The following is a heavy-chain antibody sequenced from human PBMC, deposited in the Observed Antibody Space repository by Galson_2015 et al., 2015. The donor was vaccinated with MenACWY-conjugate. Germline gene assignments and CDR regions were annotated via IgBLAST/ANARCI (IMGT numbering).Heavy chain of an antibody. Sequence: SVKASCKASGYTFTSYGFSWVRQAPGHGLEWIGWFSAYNGNINYAQKFQGRVTMTTDTSTSTAYMVLRSLRSDDTAVYYCARRSGWTNDAFDIWGQGTMVTVSS. CDR3: ARRSGWTNDAFDI. CDR1: GYTFTSYG. J-gene: IGHJ3*02. CDR2: FSAYNGNI. D-gene: IGHD6-19*01. V-gene: IGHV1-18*01.